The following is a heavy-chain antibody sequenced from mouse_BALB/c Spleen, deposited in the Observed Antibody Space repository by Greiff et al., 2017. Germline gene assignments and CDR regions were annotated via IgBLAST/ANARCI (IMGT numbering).Heavy chain of an antibody. D-gene: IGHD1-1*01. CDR2: ISYSGST. J-gene: IGHJ2*01. V-gene: IGHV3-8*02. CDR1: GDSITSGY. Sequence: EVKLQQSGPSLVKPSQTLSLTCSVTGDSITSGYWNWIRKFPGNKLEYMGYISYSGSTYYNPSLKSRISITRDTSKNQYYLQLNSVTTEDTATYYCARYPHYYGSSYAYFDYWGQGTTLTVSS. CDR3: ARYPHYYGSSYAYFDY.